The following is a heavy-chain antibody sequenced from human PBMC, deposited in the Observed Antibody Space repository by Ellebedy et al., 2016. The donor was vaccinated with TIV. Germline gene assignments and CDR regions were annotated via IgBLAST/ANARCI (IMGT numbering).Heavy chain of an antibody. CDR1: GLSFSSYA. CDR2: FSGSGDST. Sequence: GESLKISCAASGLSFSSYATSWVRQAPGKGLEWVPSFSGSGDSTYYAESVKGRFPISRDNSKNTMDLQMNSLRAEDTAMYYCARERTSLHSEGAVLDYWGQGTLVTVSS. J-gene: IGHJ4*02. CDR3: ARERTSLHSEGAVLDY. D-gene: IGHD2-15*01. V-gene: IGHV3-23*01.